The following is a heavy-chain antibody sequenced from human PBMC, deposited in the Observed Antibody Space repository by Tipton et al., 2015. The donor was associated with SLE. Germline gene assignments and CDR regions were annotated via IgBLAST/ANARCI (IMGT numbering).Heavy chain of an antibody. CDR2: ISSSSSYI. D-gene: IGHD1-14*01. CDR3: AFPGGRGYY. J-gene: IGHJ4*02. CDR1: GFTFSRHS. Sequence: SLRLSCAASGFTFSRHSMSWVRQAPGKGLEWVSSISSSSSYIYYADSVKGRFTISRDNAKNSLYLQLNSLGADDTGVFYCAFPGGRGYYWGQGTLVTVSS. V-gene: IGHV3-21*01.